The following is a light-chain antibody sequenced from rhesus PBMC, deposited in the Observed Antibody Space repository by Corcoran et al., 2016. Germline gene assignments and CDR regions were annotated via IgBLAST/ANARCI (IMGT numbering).Light chain of an antibody. V-gene: IGKV1-28*02. CDR1: QGISSY. J-gene: IGKJ2*01. CDR2: NTS. Sequence: DIQMTQSPSSLSASVGDTVTITCRASQGISSYLNWFQQKPGTAPRLLIYNTSNLESGVPSRFSGRGSGTDFTLTMSSLQPEDFATYYCLQHSNYPYIFGRGTKVDIK. CDR3: LQHSNYPYI.